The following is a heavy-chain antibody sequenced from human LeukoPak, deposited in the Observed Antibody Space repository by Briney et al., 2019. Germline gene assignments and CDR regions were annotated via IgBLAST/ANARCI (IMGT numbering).Heavy chain of an antibody. J-gene: IGHJ4*02. CDR1: GGSISSSSYY. CDR3: AIRYYYSSGSYDY. CDR2: IYYSGST. D-gene: IGHD3-10*01. V-gene: IGHV4-39*01. Sequence: SETLSLTCTVSGGSISSSSYYWGWIRQPPGKGLDWIGYIYYSGSTYYNPSLKSRVTLSVDTSKNQFSQKLSSGPAADTTVFYCAIRYYYSSGSYDYWGQGTLVTVSS.